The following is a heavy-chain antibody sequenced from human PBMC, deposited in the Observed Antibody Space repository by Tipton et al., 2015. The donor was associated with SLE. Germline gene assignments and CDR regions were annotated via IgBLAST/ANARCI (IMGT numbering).Heavy chain of an antibody. D-gene: IGHD3-22*01. V-gene: IGHV4-4*07. CDR1: GSSISSYY. J-gene: IGHJ4*02. CDR3: ASRRNYYDSSGLFDY. Sequence: LRLSCTVSGSSISSYYWSWIRQPAGKGLEWIGRIYSSGSTNYNSSLKSRVTISVDTSKNQFSLKLSSVTAADTAVYYCASRRNYYDSSGLFDYWGQGTLVTVSS. CDR2: IYSSGST.